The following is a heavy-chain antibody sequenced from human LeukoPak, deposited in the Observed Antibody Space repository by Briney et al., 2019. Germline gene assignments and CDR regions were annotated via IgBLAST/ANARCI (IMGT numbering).Heavy chain of an antibody. CDR3: ARAPPKQPLHLY. Sequence: SVKVSCKASGGTFNSYAISWVRQAPGQGLEWMGAVIPIFSTTNYAQKFQGRVAITTDESTNTAYMELTSLKSEDTAVYYCARAPPKQPLHLYWGQGTLVTVSS. D-gene: IGHD3-16*02. J-gene: IGHJ4*02. V-gene: IGHV1-69*05. CDR2: VIPIFSTT. CDR1: GGTFNSYA.